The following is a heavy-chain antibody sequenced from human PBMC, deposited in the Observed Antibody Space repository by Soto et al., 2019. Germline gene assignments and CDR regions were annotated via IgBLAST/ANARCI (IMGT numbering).Heavy chain of an antibody. CDR1: GGSISSGGYS. CDR2: IYHSGST. V-gene: IGHV4-30-2*01. J-gene: IGHJ6*02. D-gene: IGHD3-10*01. Sequence: PSETLSLTCAVSGGSISSGGYSWSWIRQPPGKGLEWIGYIYHSGSTYYNPSLKSRVTISVDRSKNRFSLKLSSVTAADTAVYYCAAYGSGSYSDYYYGMDVWGQGTTVTVSS. CDR3: AAYGSGSYSDYYYGMDV.